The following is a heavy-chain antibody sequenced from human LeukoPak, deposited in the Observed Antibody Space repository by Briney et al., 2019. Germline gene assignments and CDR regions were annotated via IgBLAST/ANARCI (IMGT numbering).Heavy chain of an antibody. J-gene: IGHJ6*03. D-gene: IGHD2-2*01. CDR3: ARARCSSTSCYHYYYYYYMDV. CDR2: ISAYNGNT. V-gene: IGHV1-18*01. CDR1: GYTFTSYG. Sequence: PGASVKVSCKASGYTFTSYGISWVRQAPGQGLEWMGWISAYNGNTNYAQKLQGRVTMTTDTSTSTAYMELRSLRSDDTAVYYCARARCSSTSCYHYYYYYYMDVWGKGTTVTISS.